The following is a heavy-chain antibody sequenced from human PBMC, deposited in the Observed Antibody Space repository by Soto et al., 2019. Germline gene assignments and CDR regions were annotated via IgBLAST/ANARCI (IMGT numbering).Heavy chain of an antibody. CDR3: VRGRFSGGGSSWLVTYLDS. CDR2: TRDEANSYTT. CDR1: GFTFSDYF. J-gene: IGHJ4*02. D-gene: IGHD2-15*01. V-gene: IGHV3-72*01. Sequence: EVQLVESGGGLVQPGGSLRLACVASGFTFSDYFMDWVRQAPGKGLEWVGRTRDEANSYTTEYATSVNGRFTISRDDSQNSPYLQMNSLKTEDTAVYYCVRGRFSGGGSSWLVTYLDSWGQGTLVTVSS.